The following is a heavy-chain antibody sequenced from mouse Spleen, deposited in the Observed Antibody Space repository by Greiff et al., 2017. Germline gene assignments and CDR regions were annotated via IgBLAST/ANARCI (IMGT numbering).Heavy chain of an antibody. Sequence: VQLQQPGAELVRPGSSVKLSCKASGYTFTSYWMHWVKQRPIQGLEWIGNIDPSDSETHYNQKFKDKATLTVDKSSSTAYMQLSSLTSEDSAVYYCARDYGYRSFDYWGQGTTLTVSS. D-gene: IGHD1-2*01. J-gene: IGHJ2*01. V-gene: IGHV1-52*01. CDR3: ARDYGYRSFDY. CDR2: IDPSDSET. CDR1: GYTFTSYW.